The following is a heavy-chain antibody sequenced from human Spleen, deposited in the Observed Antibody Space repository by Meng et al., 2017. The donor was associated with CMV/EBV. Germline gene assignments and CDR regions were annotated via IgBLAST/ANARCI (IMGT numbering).Heavy chain of an antibody. CDR1: GYNFAHYW. Sequence: GGSLRLSCKGSGYNFAHYWIGWVRQLPGKGLEWMGVIYPGDSDSIYSPSFQGQVAFSADKSLSTAYLQWSSLKASDTAIYYCARHSMTTIWGQGTLVTVSS. CDR2: IYPGDSDS. D-gene: IGHD5-24*01. CDR3: ARHSMTTI. V-gene: IGHV5-51*01. J-gene: IGHJ4*02.